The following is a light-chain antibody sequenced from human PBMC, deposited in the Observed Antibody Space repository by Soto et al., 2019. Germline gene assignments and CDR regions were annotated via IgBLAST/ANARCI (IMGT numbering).Light chain of an antibody. CDR2: DAS. Sequence: DIQMTQSPSSLSASEGDRVTITCRASQSINSSLNWYQQKSGKAPKHLIYDASALQSGVPSRFSGSGSETEFTLTITNLQPDDFATYYCQQSYNTPFTFGPGTKVDVK. CDR3: QQSYNTPFT. CDR1: QSINSS. V-gene: IGKV1-39*01. J-gene: IGKJ3*01.